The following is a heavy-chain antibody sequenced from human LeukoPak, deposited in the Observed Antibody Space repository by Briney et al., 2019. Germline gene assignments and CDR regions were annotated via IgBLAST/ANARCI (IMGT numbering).Heavy chain of an antibody. CDR2: IYYSGST. V-gene: IGHV4-31*03. D-gene: IGHD2-2*02. CDR3: ARGIPIGYCSSTSCYKMVFDP. J-gene: IGHJ5*02. CDR1: GGSISSGGYY. Sequence: PSETLSLTCTVSGGSISSGGYYWSWIRQHPGKGLEWIGYIYYSGSTYYNPSLKSRVTISVDTSKNQFSLKLSSVTAADTAVYYCARGIPIGYCSSTSCYKMVFDPWGQGTLVTVSS.